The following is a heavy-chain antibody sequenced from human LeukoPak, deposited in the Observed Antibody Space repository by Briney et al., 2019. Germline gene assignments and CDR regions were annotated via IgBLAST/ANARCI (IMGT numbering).Heavy chain of an antibody. V-gene: IGHV3-30*18. CDR1: GFTFSSYG. CDR2: ISYDGSNK. CDR3: AKDLVDIVATIDPGSPFY. J-gene: IGHJ4*02. D-gene: IGHD5-12*01. Sequence: PGRSLRLSCAASGFTFSSYGMHWVRQAPGKGLEWVAVISYDGSNKYYADSVKGRFTISRDNSKNTLYLQMNSLRAEDTAVYYCAKDLVDIVATIDPGSPFYWGQGTLVTVSS.